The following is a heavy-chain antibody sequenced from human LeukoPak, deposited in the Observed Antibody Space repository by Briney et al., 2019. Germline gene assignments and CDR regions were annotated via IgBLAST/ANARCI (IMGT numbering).Heavy chain of an antibody. CDR2: ISAYNGNT. CDR3: ARAGYIVVVSAATNNWFDP. J-gene: IGHJ5*02. CDR1: GYTFTSYG. V-gene: IGHV1-18*01. D-gene: IGHD2-2*01. Sequence: ASVKLSCKASGYTFTSYGISWVRQAPGQGLEWMGWISAYNGNTNYAQKLQGRVTMTNDTSTSTAYMELRSLRSDDTAVYYCARAGYIVVVSAATNNWFDPWGQGTLVTVSS.